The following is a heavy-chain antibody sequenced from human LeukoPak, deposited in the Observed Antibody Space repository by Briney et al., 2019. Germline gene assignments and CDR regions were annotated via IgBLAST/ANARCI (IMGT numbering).Heavy chain of an antibody. D-gene: IGHD2-2*02. CDR2: ISGSGGST. CDR1: GFTFSSYA. V-gene: IGHV3-23*01. CDR3: ASDIVVVPAAITPTYYDILTGYFFSDY. Sequence: TGGSLRLSCAASGFTFSSYAMSWVRQAPGKGLEWVSAISGSGGSTCYADSVKGRFTISRDNSKNTLYLQMNSLRAEDTAVYYCASDIVVVPAAITPTYYDILTGYFFSDYWGQGTLVTVSS. J-gene: IGHJ4*02.